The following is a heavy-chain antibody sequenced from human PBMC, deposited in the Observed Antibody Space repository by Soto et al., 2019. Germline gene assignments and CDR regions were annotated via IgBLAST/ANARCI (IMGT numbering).Heavy chain of an antibody. CDR3: AIGITMVRGVIIQYFQL. CDR1: GGSISSGDYY. Sequence: QVQLQESGPGLVKPSQTLSLTCTVSGGSISSGDYYWSWIRQPPGKGLEWIGYIYYSGSTYYNPSLKSRVTISVDTSKNQFSLKLRSVTAADTAVYYCAIGITMVRGVIIQYFQLWGQGTLVTVSS. J-gene: IGHJ1*01. V-gene: IGHV4-30-4*01. CDR2: IYYSGST. D-gene: IGHD3-10*01.